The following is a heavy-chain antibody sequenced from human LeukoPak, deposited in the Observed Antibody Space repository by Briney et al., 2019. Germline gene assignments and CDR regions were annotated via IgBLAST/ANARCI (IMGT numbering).Heavy chain of an antibody. CDR3: ARDDGITGTTGIDY. V-gene: IGHV1-18*01. CDR2: ISAYNGNT. CDR1: GYTFTSYG. Sequence: VASVKVSCKASGYTFTSYGISWVRQAPGQGLEWMGWISAYNGNTNYAQKLQGRVTMTTDTSTSTAYMELRSLRSDDTAVYYCARDDGITGTTGIDYWGQGTLVTVSS. J-gene: IGHJ4*02. D-gene: IGHD1-20*01.